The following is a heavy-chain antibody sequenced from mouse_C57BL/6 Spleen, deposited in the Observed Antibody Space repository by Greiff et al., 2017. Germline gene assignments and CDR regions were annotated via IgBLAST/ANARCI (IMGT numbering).Heavy chain of an antibody. J-gene: IGHJ1*03. V-gene: IGHV14-3*01. CDR2: IDPANGNT. CDR3: ARSPYYGSSYVSWYFDV. CDR1: GFNIKNTY. Sequence: EVKLHQSVAELVRPGASVKLSCTASGFNIKNTYMHWVKQRPEQGLEWIGRIDPANGNTKYAPKFQGKATITADTSSNTAYLQLSSLTSEDTAIYYCARSPYYGSSYVSWYFDVWGTGTTVTVSS. D-gene: IGHD1-1*01.